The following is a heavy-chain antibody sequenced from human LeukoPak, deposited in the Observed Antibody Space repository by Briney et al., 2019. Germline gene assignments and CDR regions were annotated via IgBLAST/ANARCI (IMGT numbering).Heavy chain of an antibody. CDR2: IHTSGIT. CDR3: ARDLGSNYVYFDY. CDR1: GGSISSHY. J-gene: IGHJ4*02. V-gene: IGHV4-4*07. D-gene: IGHD1-26*01. Sequence: SETLSLTCTVSGGSISSHYSSWLRQPAGKGLEYIGRIHTSGITNYNPSLKSRVTMSGDTPKNQFYLNLRSVTAADTAVYYCARDLGSNYVYFDYWGQGSLVTVSS.